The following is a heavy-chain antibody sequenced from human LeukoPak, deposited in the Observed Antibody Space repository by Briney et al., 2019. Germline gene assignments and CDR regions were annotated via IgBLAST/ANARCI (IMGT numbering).Heavy chain of an antibody. CDR2: IYSGGST. Sequence: GGSLRLSCAASGFTVSSNYMSWVRQAPGKGLEWVSVIYSGGSTYYADSVKGRFTISRDNSKNTLYLQMNSLRAEDTAVYYCAKSKFRAMVTTFDYWGQGTLVTVSS. D-gene: IGHD5-18*01. J-gene: IGHJ4*02. CDR3: AKSKFRAMVTTFDY. V-gene: IGHV3-53*01. CDR1: GFTVSSNY.